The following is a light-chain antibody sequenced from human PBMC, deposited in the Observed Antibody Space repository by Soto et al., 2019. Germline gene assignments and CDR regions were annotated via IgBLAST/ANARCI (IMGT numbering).Light chain of an antibody. V-gene: IGKV3-20*01. Sequence: IVFTQSPGTLSFSPGERATLSCRASQSVSSSYLAWYQQKPGQAPRLLIYGASSRATGIPDRFSGSGSGTDFTLTISRLEPEDFALYYCQQYGGSPITFGLGTRLEIK. CDR2: GAS. J-gene: IGKJ5*01. CDR1: QSVSSSY. CDR3: QQYGGSPIT.